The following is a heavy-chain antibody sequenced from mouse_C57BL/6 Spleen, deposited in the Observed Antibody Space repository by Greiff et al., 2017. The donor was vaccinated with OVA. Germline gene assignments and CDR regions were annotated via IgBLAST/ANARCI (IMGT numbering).Heavy chain of an antibody. CDR2: INPSSGYT. CDR1: GYTFTSYT. J-gene: IGHJ2*01. V-gene: IGHV1-4*01. D-gene: IGHD1-1*01. CDR3: ASPYYGSSYGFDY. Sequence: VKLVESGAELARPGASVKMSCKASGYTFTSYTMHWVKQRPGQGLEWIGYINPSSGYTKYNQKFKDKATLTADKSSSTAYMQLSSLTSEDSAVYYCASPYYGSSYGFDYWGQGTTLTVSS.